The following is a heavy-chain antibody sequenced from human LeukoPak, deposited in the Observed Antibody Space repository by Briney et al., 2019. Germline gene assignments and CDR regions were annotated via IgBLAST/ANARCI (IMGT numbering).Heavy chain of an antibody. D-gene: IGHD3-10*01. CDR2: ISAYNGNT. J-gene: IGHJ4*02. V-gene: IGHV1-18*01. CDR1: GYTFTSYG. CDR3: ARATYYYGSGSRTFDY. Sequence: ASVKVSCKASGYTFTSYGISWVRQAPGQGLEWMGWISAYNGNTNYAQKLQGRVTMTTDTSTNTAYMELRSLRFDDTAVYYCARATYYYGSGSRTFDYWGQGTLVTVSS.